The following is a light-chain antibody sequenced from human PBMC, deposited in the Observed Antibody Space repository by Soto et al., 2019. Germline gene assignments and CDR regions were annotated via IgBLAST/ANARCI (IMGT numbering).Light chain of an antibody. Sequence: EIVMTQSPATLSLSPGERATLSCRASQSVTVNLAWYQQKPGQAPRLLIYRASTRATGIPARFSGGGSGTEFTLTISSLQSEDFAVYICQRYNDWPPRWTFGQGTKVEIK. V-gene: IGKV3-15*01. CDR2: RAS. CDR3: QRYNDWPPRWT. J-gene: IGKJ1*01. CDR1: QSVTVN.